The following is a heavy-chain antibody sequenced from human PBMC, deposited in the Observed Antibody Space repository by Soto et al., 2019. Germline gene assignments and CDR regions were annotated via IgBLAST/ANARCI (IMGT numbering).Heavy chain of an antibody. Sequence: EVQLVESGGGLVQPGGSLRLSCAASGFTFSSYWMHWVRQAPGKGLVWVSRINSGGSTTSYADSVKGRLTISRDNAKNTLYLQMNSLRAEDTAAYYCAGDSSGYSYDAFDIWGQGTMVTVSS. D-gene: IGHD3-22*01. J-gene: IGHJ3*02. CDR2: INSGGSTT. CDR3: AGDSSGYSYDAFDI. V-gene: IGHV3-74*01. CDR1: GFTFSSYW.